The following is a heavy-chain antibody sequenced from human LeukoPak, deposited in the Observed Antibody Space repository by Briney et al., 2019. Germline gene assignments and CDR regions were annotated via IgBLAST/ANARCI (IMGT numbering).Heavy chain of an antibody. Sequence: GGSLRHSCAASGFTFSSYAMHWVRQAPGKGLEWVAVISYDGSNKYYADSVKGRFTISRDNSKNTLYLQMNSLRAEDTAVYYCARDTSATTFDYWGQGTLVTVSS. D-gene: IGHD1-1*01. V-gene: IGHV3-30-3*01. CDR3: ARDTSATTFDY. J-gene: IGHJ4*02. CDR2: ISYDGSNK. CDR1: GFTFSSYA.